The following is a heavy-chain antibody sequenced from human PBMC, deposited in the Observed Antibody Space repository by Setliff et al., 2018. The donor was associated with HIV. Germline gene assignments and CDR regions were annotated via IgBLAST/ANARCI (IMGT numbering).Heavy chain of an antibody. J-gene: IGHJ4*02. Sequence: SETLSLTCTVSGGSINTYYWGWIRQPPGKGLEWIGSIYYDGRTFYKPSLESRLTISVDTSKNQFSLRLNSVTAADTAVYFCARGGAVSADFDSWGQGTLVTVSS. CDR3: ARGGAVSADFDS. D-gene: IGHD3-16*01. CDR1: GGSINTYY. CDR2: IYYDGRT. V-gene: IGHV4-39*07.